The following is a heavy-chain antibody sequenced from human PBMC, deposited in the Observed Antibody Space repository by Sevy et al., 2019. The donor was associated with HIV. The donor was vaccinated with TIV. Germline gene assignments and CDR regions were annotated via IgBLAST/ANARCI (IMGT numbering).Heavy chain of an antibody. CDR1: GYIFTSTG. D-gene: IGHD3-16*01. CDR3: ARGGEGGEDV. Sequence: ASVKVSCKTSGYIFTSTGICWVRQAPGQGLEWMAWISTYNGNTKYVEKLQGRVTLTTDTSTTTAYMDLRSLTPDDTAVYYCARGGEGGEDVWGQGTTVTVSS. J-gene: IGHJ6*02. CDR2: ISTYNGNT. V-gene: IGHV1-18*01.